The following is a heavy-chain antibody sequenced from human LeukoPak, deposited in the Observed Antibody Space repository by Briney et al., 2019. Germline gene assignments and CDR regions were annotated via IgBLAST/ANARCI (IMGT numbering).Heavy chain of an antibody. J-gene: IGHJ4*02. CDR1: GFTFSSYA. CDR3: ARDRDGYYTLFDY. Sequence: GGSLRLSCAASGFTFSSYAMSWVRQAPGKGLEWVSAISGSGGSTYYADSVKGRFTISRDNAKNSLYLQMNSLRAEDTAVYYCARDRDGYYTLFDYWGQGTLVTVSS. CDR2: ISGSGGST. V-gene: IGHV3-23*01. D-gene: IGHD3-3*01.